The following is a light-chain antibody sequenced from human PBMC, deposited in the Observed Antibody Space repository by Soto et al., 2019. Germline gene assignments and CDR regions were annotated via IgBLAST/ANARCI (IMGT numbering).Light chain of an antibody. CDR2: DVS. CDR3: SSYPSSSTRV. Sequence: QSALTQPASVSGSPGQSITISCTGTSSDVGGYNYVSWYQQHPGKAPKLMIYDVSNRPSGVSNRCSGTKSGNTASLTSSALQAEAAAEYYCSSYPSSSTRVFGTGTKVTVL. J-gene: IGLJ1*01. V-gene: IGLV2-14*01. CDR1: SSDVGGYNY.